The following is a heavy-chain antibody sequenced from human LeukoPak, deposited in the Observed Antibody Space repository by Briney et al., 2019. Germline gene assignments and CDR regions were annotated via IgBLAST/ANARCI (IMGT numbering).Heavy chain of an antibody. Sequence: PGGSLRLSCAASGFTFSNYGMHWVRQAPGKGLEWVAVIWYDGSNKYYADSVKGRFTISRDNSKNTLYLQMNSLRVEDTAVYYCARQGIYGSGSYYRDAFDMWGQGTMVTVSS. CDR3: ARQGIYGSGSYYRDAFDM. D-gene: IGHD3-10*01. V-gene: IGHV3-33*01. J-gene: IGHJ3*02. CDR2: IWYDGSNK. CDR1: GFTFSNYG.